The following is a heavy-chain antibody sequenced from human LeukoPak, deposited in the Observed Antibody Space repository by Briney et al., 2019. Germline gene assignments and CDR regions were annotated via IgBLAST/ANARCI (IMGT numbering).Heavy chain of an antibody. CDR1: GCTLSSYA. Sequence: SVKVSCKASGCTLSSYAISWVRQAPGQGLEWMGGIIPIFGTANYAQKFQGRVTITADESTSTAYMELSSLRSEDTAVYYCARLSTLEYCSGGSCDNYDYYYGIDVWGQGTTVTVSS. J-gene: IGHJ6*02. CDR2: IIPIFGTA. V-gene: IGHV1-69*13. D-gene: IGHD2-15*01. CDR3: ARLSTLEYCSGGSCDNYDYYYGIDV.